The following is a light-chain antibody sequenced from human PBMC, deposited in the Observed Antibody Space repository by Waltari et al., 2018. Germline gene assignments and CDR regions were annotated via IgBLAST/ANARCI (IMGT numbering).Light chain of an antibody. J-gene: IGLJ3*02. V-gene: IGLV2-23*01. Sequence: QSALTQPASVSGSPGQSITISCTGASSDVVNYKLVSWYQQHPGKVPKLMRYEGNKRPAGIASLFSGSESGTTASLTISGLQTEDEADYYCGSYAGRTTWVFGGGTRLTVL. CDR2: EGN. CDR3: GSYAGRTTWV. CDR1: SSDVVNYKL.